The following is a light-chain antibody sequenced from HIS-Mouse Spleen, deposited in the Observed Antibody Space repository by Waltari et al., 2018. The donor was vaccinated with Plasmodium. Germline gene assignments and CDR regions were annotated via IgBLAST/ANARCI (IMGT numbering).Light chain of an antibody. CDR3: QQYYSFPYT. J-gene: IGKJ2*01. V-gene: IGKV1D-8*02. CDR1: QGISSY. Sequence: AIWMTQSPSLLSASTGDRVTSSCRMSQGISSYLACYQQKPGKAPELLIYAASTLQSGVPSRFSGSGSGTDFTLTISCLQSEDFATYYCQQYYSFPYTFGQGTKLEIK. CDR2: AAS.